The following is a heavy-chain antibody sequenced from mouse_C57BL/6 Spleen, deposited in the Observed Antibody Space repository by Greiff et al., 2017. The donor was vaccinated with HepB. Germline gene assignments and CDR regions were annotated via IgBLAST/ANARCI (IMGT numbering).Heavy chain of an antibody. D-gene: IGHD6-1*01. CDR2: IYPGGGYT. Sequence: VQLQQSGAELVRPGTSVKMSCKASGYTFTNYWIGWAKQRPGHGLEWIGDIYPGGGYTNYNEKFKGKATLTADKSSSPAYMQFSSLTSEDSAIYDCARGGGQSAMDYWGQGTSVTVSS. CDR1: GYTFTNYW. J-gene: IGHJ4*01. CDR3: ARGGGQSAMDY. V-gene: IGHV1-63*01.